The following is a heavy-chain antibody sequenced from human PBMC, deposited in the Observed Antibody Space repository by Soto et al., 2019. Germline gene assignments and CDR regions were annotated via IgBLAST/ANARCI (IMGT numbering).Heavy chain of an antibody. CDR3: ARLVFHCLRGSCDDYNFYGLDV. D-gene: IGHD2-15*01. J-gene: IGHJ6*02. CDR1: GCSISISSHY. V-gene: IGHV4-39*01. CDR2: IYYSGST. Sequence: SVTLSLTCTVAGCSISISSHYWVWIRQPPGNWLEWIGSIYYSGSTFHNPSLKRRATISVDTSRNQFSLRLSSVTASDTAVYYCARLVFHCLRGSCDDYNFYGLDVCGQGTTVTVSS.